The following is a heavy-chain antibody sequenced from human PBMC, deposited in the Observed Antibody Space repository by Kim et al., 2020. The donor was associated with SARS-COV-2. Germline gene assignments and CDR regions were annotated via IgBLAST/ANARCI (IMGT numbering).Heavy chain of an antibody. J-gene: IGHJ6*02. D-gene: IGHD3-9*01. CDR1: GFTFSSYW. CDR2: IKQDGSEK. Sequence: GGSLRLSCAASGFTFSSYWMSWVRQAPGKGLEWVANIKQDGSEKYYVDSVKGRFTISRDNAKNSLYLQMNSLRAEDTAVYYCARGQLYARYFDWFYYYGMDVWGQGTTVTVSS. CDR3: ARGQLYARYFDWFYYYGMDV. V-gene: IGHV3-7*03.